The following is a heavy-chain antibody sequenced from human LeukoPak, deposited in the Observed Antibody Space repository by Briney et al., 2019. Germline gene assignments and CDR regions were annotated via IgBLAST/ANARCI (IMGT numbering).Heavy chain of an antibody. D-gene: IGHD4-17*01. Sequence: PSETLSLTCTVSGYSISSGFYWGWIRQPPGKGLEWIGSVYHSGKTYSNPSLKSRVTISVDMSKTQFSLKLRSVTAADTAVYFCARDHYSDYGDANWFDHWGQGTLVTVSS. CDR1: GYSISSGFY. CDR2: VYHSGKT. V-gene: IGHV4-38-2*02. J-gene: IGHJ5*02. CDR3: ARDHYSDYGDANWFDH.